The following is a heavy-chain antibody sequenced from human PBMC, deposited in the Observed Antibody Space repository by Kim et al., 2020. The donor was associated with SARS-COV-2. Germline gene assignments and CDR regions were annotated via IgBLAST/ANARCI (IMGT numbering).Heavy chain of an antibody. Sequence: KGRFTIARDNAKNSMYMQMNSLGAEDTAVYYCAGYCSGGSCYSFYYYGMDVWGQGTTVTVSS. D-gene: IGHD2-15*01. J-gene: IGHJ6*02. CDR3: AGYCSGGSCYSFYYYGMDV. V-gene: IGHV3-11*04.